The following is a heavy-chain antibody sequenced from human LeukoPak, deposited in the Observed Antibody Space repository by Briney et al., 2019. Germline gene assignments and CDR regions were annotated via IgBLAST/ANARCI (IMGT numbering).Heavy chain of an antibody. CDR3: AKVSGGGLYYDGMDV. CDR1: GFTFSSYA. CDR2: ISGSGGTT. V-gene: IGHV3-23*01. Sequence: GGSLRLSCVTSGFTFSSYAMNWVRQAPGKGLEWVSAISGSGGTTYYADSVKGRFTISRDSSKNTLYLQMNSLRAEDTAVYYCAKVSGGGLYYDGMDVWGQGTTVTVSS. J-gene: IGHJ6*02. D-gene: IGHD1-14*01.